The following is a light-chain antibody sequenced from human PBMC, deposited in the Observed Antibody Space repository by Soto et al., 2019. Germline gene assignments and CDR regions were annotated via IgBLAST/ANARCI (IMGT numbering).Light chain of an antibody. Sequence: DIVMTQSPDSLAVSLGERATINCKSSQSVLYSSNNKNYLAWYQQQPGQPPKLLIYWASTRESGVPDRFSGSGSGTDFTLTISSLQAEDVAVYYCQQYYSTPPTVGGGTKVDIK. V-gene: IGKV4-1*01. CDR2: WAS. CDR3: QQYYSTPPT. CDR1: QSVLYSSNNKNY. J-gene: IGKJ4*01.